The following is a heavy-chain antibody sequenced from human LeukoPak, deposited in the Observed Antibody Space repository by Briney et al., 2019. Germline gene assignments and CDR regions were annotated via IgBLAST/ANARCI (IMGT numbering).Heavy chain of an antibody. CDR3: ARIDPVGRT. D-gene: IGHD1-26*01. V-gene: IGHV3-20*04. CDR1: GFIVGEYG. CDR2: ISRSGATT. Sequence: GGSLRLSCSGSGFIVGEYGMSWVRHPPGKGLQWVSGISRSGATTGYADSVKGRFTISRDNAKNFVYLQMDRLRAEDTALYYCARIDPVGRTWGQGTLVIVSA. J-gene: IGHJ4*02.